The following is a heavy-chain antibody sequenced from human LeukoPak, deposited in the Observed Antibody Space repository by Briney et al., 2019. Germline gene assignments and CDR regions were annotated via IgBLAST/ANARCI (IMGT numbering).Heavy chain of an antibody. CDR1: GGTFSSYA. D-gene: IGHD2-2*01. CDR2: IIPIFGTA. V-gene: IGHV1-69*05. Sequence: SVKVSCKASGGTFSSYAISWVRQAPGQGLEWMGGIIPIFGTANYAQKFQGRVTITTDESTSTAYMELSSLRSEDTAVYYCEATGYCSSTSCSHFDYWGQGTLATVSS. CDR3: EATGYCSSTSCSHFDY. J-gene: IGHJ4*02.